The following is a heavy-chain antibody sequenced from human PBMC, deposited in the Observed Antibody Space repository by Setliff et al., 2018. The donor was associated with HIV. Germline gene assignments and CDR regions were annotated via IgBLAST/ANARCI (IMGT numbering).Heavy chain of an antibody. CDR1: GGSFSGYY. Sequence: PSETLSLTCTVYGGSFSGYYWTWIRQPPGKGLEFIGEMNHRGVIKYLSSLKSRVTMAVDTSKKQFSLKLKSVTAADTAVYYCARRGDFFYYAMDVWGQGTTVTV. CDR3: ARRGDFFYYAMDV. V-gene: IGHV4-34*01. CDR2: MNHRGVI. J-gene: IGHJ6*02.